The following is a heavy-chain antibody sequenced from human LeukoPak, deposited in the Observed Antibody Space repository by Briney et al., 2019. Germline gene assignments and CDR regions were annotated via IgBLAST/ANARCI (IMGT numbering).Heavy chain of an antibody. CDR2: IYTSGST. CDR1: GGSISSYY. Sequence: SETLSLTCTVSGGSISSYYWSWIRQPAGKGLEWIGRIYTSGSTNYNPSLKSRVTMSVDTSKNQFSLKLSSVTAADTAVYYCARGTHYYDSSGYIYYYYMDVWGKGTTVTISS. V-gene: IGHV4-4*07. J-gene: IGHJ6*03. D-gene: IGHD3-22*01. CDR3: ARGTHYYDSSGYIYYYYMDV.